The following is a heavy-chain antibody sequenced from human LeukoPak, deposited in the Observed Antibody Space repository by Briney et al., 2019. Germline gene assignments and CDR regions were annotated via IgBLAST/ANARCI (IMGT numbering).Heavy chain of an antibody. CDR1: QYTFSSYW. CDR2: IYPGDSDT. V-gene: IGHV5-51*01. CDR3: ARLGLGRFCSGGSCYASEADY. D-gene: IGHD2-15*01. J-gene: IGHJ4*02. Sequence: TGESLKISCTGFQYTFSSYWIGWVRQMPGRGLEWMGIIYPGDSDTRYSPSFQGQVTISADKSISTAYLQWSSLRTSDTALYYCARLGLGRFCSGGSCYASEADYWGQGTLVTVSS.